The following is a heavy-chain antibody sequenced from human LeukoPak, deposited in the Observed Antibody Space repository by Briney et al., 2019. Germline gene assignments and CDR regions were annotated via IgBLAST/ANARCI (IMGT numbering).Heavy chain of an antibody. CDR1: GGTFSSYA. D-gene: IGHD3-10*01. V-gene: IGHV1-69*13. Sequence: SVKVSCKASGGTFSSYAISWVRQAPGQGLEWMGGIIPIFGTANCAQKFQGRVTITADESTSTAYMELSSLRSEDTAVYYCATILGTSYYGSGSYYYWGQGTLVTVSS. CDR3: ATILGTSYYGSGSYYY. CDR2: IIPIFGTA. J-gene: IGHJ4*02.